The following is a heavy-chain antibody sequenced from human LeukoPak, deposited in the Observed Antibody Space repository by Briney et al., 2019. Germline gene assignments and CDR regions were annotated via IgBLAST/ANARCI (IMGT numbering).Heavy chain of an antibody. CDR3: VGTIASRGSEY. CDR1: GFTFSSHA. D-gene: IGHD6-6*01. CDR2: ISSSGGSP. Sequence: GGSLRLSCAASGFTFSSHAMTWVRQAPGKGLEWVSGISSSGGSPNYADSVTGRFTISRDNAKNTVYLQMNNLRVDDTAMYYCVGTIASRGSEYWGQGALVTVSS. J-gene: IGHJ4*02. V-gene: IGHV3-23*01.